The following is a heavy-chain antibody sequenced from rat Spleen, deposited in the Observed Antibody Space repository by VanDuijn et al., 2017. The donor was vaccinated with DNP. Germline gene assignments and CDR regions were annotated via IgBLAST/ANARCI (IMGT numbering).Heavy chain of an antibody. Sequence: EVQLVESGGGLVQPGRSLKLSCAASGFTFTHYGMHWIRQAPTKGLEWVASISPSGGSTYYADSVKGRFTISRDNAENTVYLQMNSLRSEDTATYYCAKGGDYGRYGFDYWGQGVKVTVSS. D-gene: IGHD1-3*01. CDR2: ISPSGGST. J-gene: IGHJ2*01. V-gene: IGHV5-19*01. CDR3: AKGGDYGRYGFDY. CDR1: GFTFTHYG.